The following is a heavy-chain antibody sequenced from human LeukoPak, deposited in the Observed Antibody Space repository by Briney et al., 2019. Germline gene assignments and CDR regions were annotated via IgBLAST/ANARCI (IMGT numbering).Heavy chain of an antibody. CDR1: GGSISSYY. J-gene: IGHJ3*02. CDR3: ARAKDDIVVVPAAPFDI. CDR2: IYYSGST. Sequence: SETLSLTCTVSGGSISSYYWSWFRQPPGKGLEWIGYIYYSGSTNYNPSLKSRVTISVDTSKNQFSLKLSSVTAADTAVYYCARAKDDIVVVPAAPFDIWGQGTMVTVSS. D-gene: IGHD2-2*01. V-gene: IGHV4-59*01.